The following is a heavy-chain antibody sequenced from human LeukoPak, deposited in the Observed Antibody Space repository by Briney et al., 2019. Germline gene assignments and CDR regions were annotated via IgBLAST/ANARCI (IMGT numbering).Heavy chain of an antibody. CDR3: ARTRVAATRELGY. CDR2: INPNSGGT. V-gene: IGHV1-2*04. D-gene: IGHD2-15*01. CDR1: GYTFTGYY. Sequence: ASVKVSCKASGYTFTGYYMHWVRQAPGQGLEWMGWINPNSGGTNYAQKFQGWVTMTRDTSISTAYMELSRQRSDDTAVYCCARTRVAATRELGYWGQGTLVTVSS. J-gene: IGHJ4*02.